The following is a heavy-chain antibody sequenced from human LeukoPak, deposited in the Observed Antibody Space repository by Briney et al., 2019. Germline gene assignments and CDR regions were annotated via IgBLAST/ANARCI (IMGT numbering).Heavy chain of an antibody. CDR1: GFTFNTYS. V-gene: IGHV3-7*01. CDR2: IKEDGSEK. CDR3: ARAHYSSFDY. D-gene: IGHD6-13*01. Sequence: GGSLRLSCVASGFTFNTYSMHWVRQAPGKGLEWVANIKEDGSEKHYVDSVKGRFTISRDNAKNSLYLQSLYLQMNSLRAEDTAVYYCARAHYSSFDYWGQGTLVTVSS. J-gene: IGHJ4*02.